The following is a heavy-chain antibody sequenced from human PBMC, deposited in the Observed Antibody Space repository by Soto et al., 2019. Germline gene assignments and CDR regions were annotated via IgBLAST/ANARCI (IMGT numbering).Heavy chain of an antibody. J-gene: IGHJ3*02. CDR2: LSWNDDK. Sequence: QITLKESGPTLVKPTQTLTLTCNFSGFSLSTSGVGVGWIRQPPGKALEWLALLSWNDDKGYSPSLKSRLSISKDTSRIHVVLTMTNMNPVDTGTYYCAHTGARVSFGDEVHAFDIWGQRTMVTVSS. V-gene: IGHV2-5*01. CDR1: GFSLSTSGVG. D-gene: IGHD3-10*01. CDR3: AHTGARVSFGDEVHAFDI.